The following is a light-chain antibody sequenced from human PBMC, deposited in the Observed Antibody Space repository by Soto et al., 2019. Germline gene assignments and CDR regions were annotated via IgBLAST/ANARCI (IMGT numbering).Light chain of an antibody. CDR3: QQSYSTPPELT. Sequence: DIQMTQSPSSLSASVGDRVTITCRASQSISSYLTWYQQKPGKAPKLLIYAASSLQSGVPSRFSGSGSGTDFTLTISSLQPEDFATYYCQQSYSTPPELTFGGGTKVEIK. CDR2: AAS. CDR1: QSISSY. V-gene: IGKV1-39*01. J-gene: IGKJ4*01.